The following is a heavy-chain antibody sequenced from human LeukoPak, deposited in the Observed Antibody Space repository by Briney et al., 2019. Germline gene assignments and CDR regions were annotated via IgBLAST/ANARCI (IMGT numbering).Heavy chain of an antibody. V-gene: IGHV3-23*01. CDR1: GFTLSSYG. Sequence: GGSLRLSCAASGFTLSSYGMTWVRQGPGKGLEWLSSISGSGGATYYADSVKVRFTISRDNSKNTLYLQMNSLRADDTAVYYCASHYGSGSNNWLDLWGQGTLVTVSS. CDR3: ASHYGSGSNNWLDL. CDR2: ISGSGGAT. D-gene: IGHD3-10*01. J-gene: IGHJ5*02.